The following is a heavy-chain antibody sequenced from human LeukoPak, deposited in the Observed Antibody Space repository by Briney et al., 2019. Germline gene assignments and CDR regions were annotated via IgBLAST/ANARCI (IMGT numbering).Heavy chain of an antibody. V-gene: IGHV3-48*01. D-gene: IGHD3-9*01. J-gene: IGHJ4*02. CDR1: GFTFSSYS. CDR2: ISSSSSTI. Sequence: PGGSLRLSGAASGFTFSSYSMNWVRQAPGKGLEWVSYISSSSSTIYYADSVKGRFTISRDNAKNSLYLQMNSLRAEDTAVYYCARDPPYYDILTGYLYWGQGTLVTVSS. CDR3: ARDPPYYDILTGYLY.